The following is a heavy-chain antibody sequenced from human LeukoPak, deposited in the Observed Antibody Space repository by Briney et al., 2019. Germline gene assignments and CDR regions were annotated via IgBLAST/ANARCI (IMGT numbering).Heavy chain of an antibody. V-gene: IGHV4-38-2*02. Sequence: SETLSRTCGFSDYSIISDYYWGWFRQRPGKGLEWIGGINRSGRSYYNPSLKSRVAISVDTSKNQLSLKLTSVTAADTAVYYCAREGTTGTNWFDPWGQGALVTVSS. CDR1: DYSIISDYY. CDR3: AREGTTGTNWFDP. J-gene: IGHJ5*02. D-gene: IGHD3-10*01. CDR2: INRSGRS.